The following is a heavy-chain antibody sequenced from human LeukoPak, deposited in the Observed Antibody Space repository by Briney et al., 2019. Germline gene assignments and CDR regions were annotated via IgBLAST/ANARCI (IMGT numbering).Heavy chain of an antibody. CDR1: GFTFNSYA. CDR2: ISGSGGST. CDR3: ARNTKRGIAVSGSPDF. Sequence: GGSLRLSCAASGFTFNSYAMSWVRQAPGKGLEWVSAISGSGGSTYYADSVKGRFTISRDNSKNTLYLQMKNLRVEDTAVYYCARNTKRGIAVSGSPDFWGQGTLVTVSS. J-gene: IGHJ4*02. V-gene: IGHV3-23*01. D-gene: IGHD6-19*01.